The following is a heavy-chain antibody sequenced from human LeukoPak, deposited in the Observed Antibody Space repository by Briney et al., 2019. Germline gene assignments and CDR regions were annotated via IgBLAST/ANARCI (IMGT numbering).Heavy chain of an antibody. J-gene: IGHJ3*02. CDR3: ARESDAFDI. CDR2: LSSDGGDK. V-gene: IGHV3-30-3*01. Sequence: GALRLSCAASGFSFNTYVMHWVRQTPGKGLEWVAILSSDGGDKRYADAVQGRFTVSRDNFKSTLYLQMNSLRTEDTAVYYCARESDAFDIWGQGTMVTVSS. CDR1: GFSFNTYV.